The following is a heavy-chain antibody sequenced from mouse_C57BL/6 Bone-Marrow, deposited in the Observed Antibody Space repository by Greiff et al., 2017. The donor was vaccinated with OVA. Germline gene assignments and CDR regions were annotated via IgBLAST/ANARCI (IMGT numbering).Heavy chain of an antibody. CDR3: ARPATVEAMDY. Sequence: EVKLVESGGDLVKPGGSLKLSCAASGFTFSSYGMSWVRQTPDKRLEWVATISSGGSYTYYPDSVKGRFTISRDNAKNTLYLQMSSLKSEDTAMYYCARPATVEAMDYWGQGTSVTVSS. J-gene: IGHJ4*01. CDR1: GFTFSSYG. CDR2: ISSGGSYT. D-gene: IGHD1-1*01. V-gene: IGHV5-6*02.